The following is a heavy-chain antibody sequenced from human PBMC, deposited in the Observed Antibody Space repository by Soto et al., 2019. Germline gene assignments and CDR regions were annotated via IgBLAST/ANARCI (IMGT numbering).Heavy chain of an antibody. CDR3: ARESGGATATLDYYYFYMDV. Sequence: QVQLVQSGAEVKRPGASVTVSCRSSGDTFNDYYIHWVRQAPGQELEWMGWINPNGGVTKYAQKFQGWVSMTRDTSIRTVYMQLSRLRSDDTAVYYCARESGGATATLDYYYFYMDVWGTGTTVTVSS. D-gene: IGHD5-12*01. V-gene: IGHV1-2*04. CDR1: GDTFNDYY. CDR2: INPNGGVT. J-gene: IGHJ6*03.